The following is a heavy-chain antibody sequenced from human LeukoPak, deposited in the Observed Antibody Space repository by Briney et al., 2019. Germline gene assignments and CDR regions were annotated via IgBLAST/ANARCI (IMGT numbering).Heavy chain of an antibody. D-gene: IGHD4-17*01. V-gene: IGHV3-23*01. J-gene: IGHJ4*02. Sequence: GGSLRLSCAVSGLTFSRYAMSWVRQAPGKGLEWVSAISESGTGTYYADSVKGRFTISRDNSKNTLYLQMNSLRAEDTALYYCAKDSGPLLRYYFDYWGQGTLVTVSS. CDR1: GLTFSRYA. CDR3: AKDSGPLLRYYFDY. CDR2: ISESGTGT.